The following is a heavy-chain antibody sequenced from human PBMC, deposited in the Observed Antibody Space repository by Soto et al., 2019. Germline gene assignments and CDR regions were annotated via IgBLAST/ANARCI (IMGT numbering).Heavy chain of an antibody. Sequence: SVKVSCKASGGTFSSYAISWVRQAPGQGLEWMGGIIPIFGTANYAQKFQGRVTITADESTSTAYMELSSLRSEDTAVYYCARDRYNLKRIEVAGTLDYWGQGTLVTVSS. CDR3: ARDRYNLKRIEVAGTLDY. V-gene: IGHV1-69*13. J-gene: IGHJ4*02. CDR1: GGTFSSYA. CDR2: IIPIFGTA. D-gene: IGHD6-19*01.